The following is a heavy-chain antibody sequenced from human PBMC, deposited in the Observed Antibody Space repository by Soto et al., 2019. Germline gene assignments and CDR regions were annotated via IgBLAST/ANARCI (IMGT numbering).Heavy chain of an antibody. CDR2: MNPNSGNT. CDR1: GYTFTSYD. J-gene: IGHJ6*03. CDR3: ARLYYDFWSGYYGYYYYMDV. V-gene: IGHV1-8*01. Sequence: QVQLVQSGAEVKKPGASVKVSCKASGYTFTSYDINWVRQATGQGLEWMGWMNPNSGNTGYAQKFQGRVTMTRNTSISASYMELSSLRSEDTAVYYCARLYYDFWSGYYGYYYYMDVWGKGITVTVSS. D-gene: IGHD3-3*01.